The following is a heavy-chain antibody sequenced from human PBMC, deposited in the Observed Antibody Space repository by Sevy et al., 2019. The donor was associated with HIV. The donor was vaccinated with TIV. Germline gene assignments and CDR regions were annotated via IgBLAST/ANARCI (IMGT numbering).Heavy chain of an antibody. CDR3: ITAPGYRGNDEQVNNYYYYGMDV. CDR1: GFTFSSAW. CDR2: IKSEIDGGTI. V-gene: IGHV3-15*01. D-gene: IGHD5-12*01. J-gene: IGHJ6*02. Sequence: GGSLRLSCAASGFTFSSAWMSWVRQAPGKGLEWVGRIKSEIDGGTIDYATPVKGGFSISREDSKNTVYLQMNSLTTEDTAVYYCITAPGYRGNDEQVNNYYYYGMDVWGQGTTVTVSS.